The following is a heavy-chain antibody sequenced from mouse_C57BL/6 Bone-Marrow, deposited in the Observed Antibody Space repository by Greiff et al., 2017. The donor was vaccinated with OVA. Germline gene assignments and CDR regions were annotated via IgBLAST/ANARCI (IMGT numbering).Heavy chain of an antibody. CDR2: IDPENGDT. CDR3: TTSTYYYAMDY. J-gene: IGHJ4*01. D-gene: IGHD4-1*02. Sequence: EVQLQQSGAELVRPGASVKLSCTASGFNIKDDYMHWVKQRPEQGLEWIGWIDPENGDTEYASKFQGKATITADTSSNTAYLQLSSLTSEDTAVYYCTTSTYYYAMDYWGQGTSVTVSS. V-gene: IGHV14-4*01. CDR1: GFNIKDDY.